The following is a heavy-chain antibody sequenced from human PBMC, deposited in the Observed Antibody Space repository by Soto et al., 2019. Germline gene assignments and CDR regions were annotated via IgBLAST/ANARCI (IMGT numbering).Heavy chain of an antibody. D-gene: IGHD1-1*01. CDR2: ISTSTNTI. V-gene: IGHV3-48*01. Sequence: KGQEWVSYISTSTNTIYYADSVKGRFTVSRDNAKNSLSLQINSLRAEDTAVYYCGRRGWNAYFDYW. CDR3: GRRGWNAYFDY. J-gene: IGHJ4*01.